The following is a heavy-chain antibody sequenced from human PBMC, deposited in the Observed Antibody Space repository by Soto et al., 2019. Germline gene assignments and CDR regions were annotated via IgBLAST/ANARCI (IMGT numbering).Heavy chain of an antibody. Sequence: SETLSLTCTVSGDSITNFHWSWIRQPPGKGLEWIGYIYFSGSTNYNPSLKSRVTMSIDTSKNEFSLKLISVTAADTAAYYCAAYDSEGYFDYWGQGALVTVSS. CDR1: GDSITNFH. CDR2: IYFSGST. V-gene: IGHV4-59*01. CDR3: AAYDSEGYFDY. D-gene: IGHD3-9*01. J-gene: IGHJ4*02.